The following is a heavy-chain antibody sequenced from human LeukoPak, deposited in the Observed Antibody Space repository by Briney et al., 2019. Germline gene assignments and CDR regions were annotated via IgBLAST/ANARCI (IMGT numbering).Heavy chain of an antibody. D-gene: IGHD6-13*01. CDR1: GFTFSSYS. CDR2: ISSSGSYI. Sequence: PGGSLRLSCAASGFTFSSYSMNWVRQAPGKGLEWVSSISSSGSYIYYADSVKGRFTISRDNAKNSLYLQMNSLRAEDTAVYYCARDFSSWYYSWGQGTLVTVSS. V-gene: IGHV3-21*01. J-gene: IGHJ5*02. CDR3: ARDFSSWYYS.